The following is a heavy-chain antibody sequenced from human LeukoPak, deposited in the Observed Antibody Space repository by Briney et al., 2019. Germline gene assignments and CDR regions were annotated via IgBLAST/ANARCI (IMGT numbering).Heavy chain of an antibody. J-gene: IGHJ4*02. CDR3: ARAGLVGATAVYYFDY. CDR2: IYYSGST. V-gene: IGHV4-4*02. D-gene: IGHD1-26*01. CDR1: GGSISSSNW. Sequence: PSETLSLTCAVSGGSISSSNWWSWIRQPPGKGLEWIGSIYYSGSTYYNPSLKSRVTISVDTSKNQFSLKLSSVTAADTAVYYCARAGLVGATAVYYFDYWGQGTLVTVSS.